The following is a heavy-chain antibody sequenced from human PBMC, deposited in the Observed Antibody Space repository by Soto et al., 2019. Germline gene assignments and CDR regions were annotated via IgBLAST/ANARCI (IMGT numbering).Heavy chain of an antibody. CDR3: AKGQSRYWYFDL. CDR1: GFTFSSYG. Sequence: QVSLVESGGGVVQPGRSLRLSCAASGFTFSSYGMHWVRQAPGKGLEWVAVISYDGSNIYYADSVKGRFTISRDNSKNTLYLQMNSVRAEDRAVYYCAKGQSRYWYFDLWGRGTLVTVSS. V-gene: IGHV3-30*18. CDR2: ISYDGSNI. D-gene: IGHD3-9*01. J-gene: IGHJ2*01.